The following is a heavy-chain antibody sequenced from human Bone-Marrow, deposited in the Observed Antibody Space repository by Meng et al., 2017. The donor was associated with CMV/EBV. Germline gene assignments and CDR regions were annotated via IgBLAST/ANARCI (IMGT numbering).Heavy chain of an antibody. V-gene: IGHV1-2*02. CDR2: INPNSGGT. J-gene: IGHJ5*02. Sequence: YTFTGYYMHWVRQAPGQGLEWMGWINPNSGGTNYAQKFQGRVTMTRDTSISTAYMELSRLRSDDTAVYYCARDASGYSSGWYRWFDPWGQGTLVTVSS. CDR1: YTFTGYY. D-gene: IGHD6-19*01. CDR3: ARDASGYSSGWYRWFDP.